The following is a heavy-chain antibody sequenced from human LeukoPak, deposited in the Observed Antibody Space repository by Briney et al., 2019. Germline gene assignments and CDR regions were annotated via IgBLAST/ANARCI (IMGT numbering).Heavy chain of an antibody. CDR3: ARATPVLIYDSSGYGPDDAFDI. CDR1: GGSISSGGYY. V-gene: IGHV4-31*03. Sequence: SQTLSLTCTVSGGSISSGGYYWSWIRQHPGKGLEWIGYIYYSGSTYYNPSLKSRVTISVDKSKNQFSLKLSSVTAADTAVYYCARATPVLIYDSSGYGPDDAFDIWGQGTMVTVSS. CDR2: IYYSGST. J-gene: IGHJ3*02. D-gene: IGHD3-22*01.